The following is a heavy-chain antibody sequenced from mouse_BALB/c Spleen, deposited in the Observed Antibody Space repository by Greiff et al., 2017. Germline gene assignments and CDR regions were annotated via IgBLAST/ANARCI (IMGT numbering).Heavy chain of an antibody. CDR1: GYTFTDYN. D-gene: IGHD1-1*01. V-gene: IGHV1-18*01. CDR3: AREGYYGSSSFDY. J-gene: IGHJ2*01. Sequence: VQLQQSGPELVKPGASVKIPCKASGYTFTDYNMDWVKQSHGKSLEWIGDINPNNGGTIYNQKFKGKATLTVDKSSCTAYMELRSLTSEDTAVYYCAREGYYGSSSFDYWGQGTTLTVSS. CDR2: INPNNGGT.